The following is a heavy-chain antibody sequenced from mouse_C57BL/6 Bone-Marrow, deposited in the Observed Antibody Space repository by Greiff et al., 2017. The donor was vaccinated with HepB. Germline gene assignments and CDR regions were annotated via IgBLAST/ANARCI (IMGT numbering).Heavy chain of an antibody. V-gene: IGHV14-1*01. CDR3: TIYDGYFYFDY. Sequence: VQLQQSGAELVRPGASVKLSCTASGFNIKDYYMHWVKQRPERGLEWIGRIDPEDGDTEYAPKFQGKATMTADTSSNTAYLQLSSLTSEDTAVYYCTIYDGYFYFDYWGQGTTLTVSS. CDR2: IDPEDGDT. J-gene: IGHJ2*01. CDR1: GFNIKDYY. D-gene: IGHD2-3*01.